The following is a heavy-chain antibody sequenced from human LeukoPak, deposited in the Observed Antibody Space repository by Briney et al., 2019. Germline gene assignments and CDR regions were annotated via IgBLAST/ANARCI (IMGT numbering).Heavy chain of an antibody. CDR1: GYTFSSYG. CDR3: ARDTNLLLALHFDY. D-gene: IGHD2-21*02. Sequence: ASVNVSCKASGYTFSSYGISWVREAPGQGLEWWVWSSNYNSNTNYAQKLQARVTMTTETSTSTAYMELRSLRSDDTAVYYCARDTNLLLALHFDYWGQGTLVTVSS. CDR2: SSNYNSNT. J-gene: IGHJ4*02. V-gene: IGHV1-18*01.